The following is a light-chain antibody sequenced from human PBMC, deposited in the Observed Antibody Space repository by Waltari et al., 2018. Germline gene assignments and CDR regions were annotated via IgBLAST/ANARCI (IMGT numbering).Light chain of an antibody. CDR1: NTDVGSYDR. V-gene: IGLV2-23*02. Sequence: QSALTQPASVSGSPGQSITISCTGTNTDVGSYDRVSWYQQHPGKAPKVMISEVSKRPSGVSNRFACSKSGNTASLTISGLQAEDEADYYCCSYAGSSTFDWVCGGGTKLTVL. CDR2: EVS. J-gene: IGLJ3*02. CDR3: CSYAGSSTFDWV.